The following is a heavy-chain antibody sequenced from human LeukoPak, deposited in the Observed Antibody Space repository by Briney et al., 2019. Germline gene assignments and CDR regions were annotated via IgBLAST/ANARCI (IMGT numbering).Heavy chain of an antibody. CDR2: IIPIFGTA. J-gene: IGHJ4*02. Sequence: SVKVSCKASRGTFSSYAISWVRQAPGQGLEWMGGIIPIFGTANYAQKFHGRVTITTDESTSTAYMELSSLRSEDTAVYYCASLNCSSTSCYDYWGQGTLVTVSS. CDR3: ASLNCSSTSCYDY. CDR1: RGTFSSYA. D-gene: IGHD2-2*01. V-gene: IGHV1-69*05.